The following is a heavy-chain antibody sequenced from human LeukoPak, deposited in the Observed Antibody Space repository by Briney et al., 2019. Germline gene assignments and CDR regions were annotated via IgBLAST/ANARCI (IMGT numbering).Heavy chain of an antibody. CDR2: IRYDGSNK. CDR1: GLTFSSSD. D-gene: IGHD3-16*01. CDR3: AKGYRNHLLILLDS. Sequence: GGSLRLSCAASGLTFSSSDMHWVRQAPGKGLEWVAFIRYDGSNKYYADSVKGRLTITRDNSKNTLYLQMNSLRAADTAVYYCAKGYRNHLLILLDSWGQGTLVTVSS. J-gene: IGHJ5*01. V-gene: IGHV3-30*02.